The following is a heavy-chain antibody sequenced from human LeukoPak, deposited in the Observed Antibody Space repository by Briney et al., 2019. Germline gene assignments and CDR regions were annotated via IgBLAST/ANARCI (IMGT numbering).Heavy chain of an antibody. V-gene: IGHV3-64*01. D-gene: IGHD3-3*01. CDR1: GFTFSSYA. J-gene: IGHJ5*02. Sequence: GGSLRLSCAASGFTFSSYAMHWVRQAPGKGLEYVSAISSNGGSTYYANSVKGRFTISRDNSKNTLYLQMGSLRAEDMAVYYCARDSLKDDFWSGYYNNWFDPWGQGTLVTVSS. CDR3: ARDSLKDDFWSGYYNNWFDP. CDR2: ISSNGGST.